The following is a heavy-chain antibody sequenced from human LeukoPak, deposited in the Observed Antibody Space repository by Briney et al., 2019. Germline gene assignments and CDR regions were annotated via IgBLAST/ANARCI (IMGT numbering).Heavy chain of an antibody. CDR1: GFTFSSYS. D-gene: IGHD6-19*01. CDR2: ISSSSSYI. Sequence: GGSLRLSCAASGFTFSSYSMNWVRQAPGKGLEWVSSISSSSSYIYYADSVKGRFTISRDNAKNSLYLQMNSLRAEDSAVYYCARDNSPKYSSGWYDYGYWGQGTLVTFSS. V-gene: IGHV3-21*01. CDR3: ARDNSPKYSSGWYDYGY. J-gene: IGHJ4*02.